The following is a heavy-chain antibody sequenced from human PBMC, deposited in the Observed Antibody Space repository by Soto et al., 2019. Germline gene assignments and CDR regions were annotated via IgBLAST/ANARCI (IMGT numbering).Heavy chain of an antibody. Sequence: QLQLQESGPGLVKPSETLSLTCTVSDGSISSSSYYWGWIRQPPGKGLEWIGSIYYSGRTYYNPSLKSRVTISVDTSKNQFSLKLSSVTAAVTAVYYCARPYSSGRGYFVGFDYWGQGTLVTVSS. CDR1: DGSISSSSYY. CDR2: IYYSGRT. V-gene: IGHV4-39*01. CDR3: ARPYSSGRGYFVGFDY. D-gene: IGHD6-19*01. J-gene: IGHJ4*02.